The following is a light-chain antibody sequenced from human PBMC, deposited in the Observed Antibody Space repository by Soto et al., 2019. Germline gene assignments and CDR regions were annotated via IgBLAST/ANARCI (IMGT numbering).Light chain of an antibody. Sequence: ENVLTQSPGTLSLSPGKRATLSCRASQSVSNNYLAWYQQKPGQAPRLLLYGASSRATGIPDRFSGSGSGTDFTLTITRLEPEDIAVYYCQQYGISPRTFGQGTKVDIK. CDR1: QSVSNNY. CDR3: QQYGISPRT. V-gene: IGKV3-20*01. J-gene: IGKJ1*01. CDR2: GAS.